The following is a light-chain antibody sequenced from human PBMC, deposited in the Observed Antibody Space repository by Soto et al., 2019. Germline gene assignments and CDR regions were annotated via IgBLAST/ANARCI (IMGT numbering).Light chain of an antibody. Sequence: SYELTQPPSVSVSPGQTASITCSGHKLGDKYACWYQQKPGQYPGLIIYQDTKMPSAIPERFSGSNSGNTATLTISGTQAMDEADFYCQAWGSSTVVFGEGTKLTVL. CDR1: KLGDKY. CDR2: QDT. CDR3: QAWGSSTVV. V-gene: IGLV3-1*01. J-gene: IGLJ2*01.